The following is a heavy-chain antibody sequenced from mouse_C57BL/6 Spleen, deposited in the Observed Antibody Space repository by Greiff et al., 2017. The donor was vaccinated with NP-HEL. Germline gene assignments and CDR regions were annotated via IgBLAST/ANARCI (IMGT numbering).Heavy chain of an antibody. CDR3: ARMVLYDYDGDWYFDV. CDR2: IYPGSGNT. D-gene: IGHD2-4*01. J-gene: IGHJ1*03. Sequence: QVQLQQSGPELVKPGASVKISCKASGYSFTSYYIHWVKQRPGQGLAWIGWIYPGSGNTKYNEKFKGKATLTADTSSSTAYMQLSSLTSEDSAVYYGARMVLYDYDGDWYFDVWGTGTTVTVSS. V-gene: IGHV1-66*01. CDR1: GYSFTSYY.